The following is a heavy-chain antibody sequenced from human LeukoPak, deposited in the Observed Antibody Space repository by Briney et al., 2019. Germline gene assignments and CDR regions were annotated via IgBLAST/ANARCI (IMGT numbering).Heavy chain of an antibody. V-gene: IGHV1-18*01. CDR3: ARDEMLDAFDI. Sequence: ASVKVSCKASGYTFTSYGISWVGQAPGQGLEWMGWISAYSGNTNYAQNLQGRVTMTTDTSTSTAYMELRSLRSDDTAVYYCARDEMLDAFDIWGQGTMVTVSS. CDR2: ISAYSGNT. CDR1: GYTFTSYG. J-gene: IGHJ3*02. D-gene: IGHD5-24*01.